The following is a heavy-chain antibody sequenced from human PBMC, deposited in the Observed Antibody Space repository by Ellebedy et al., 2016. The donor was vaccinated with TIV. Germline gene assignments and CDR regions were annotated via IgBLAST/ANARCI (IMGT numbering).Heavy chain of an antibody. CDR1: GGAFSSYA. D-gene: IGHD6-19*01. CDR2: ILPILGKA. CDR3: ARDPGSGWYFDY. V-gene: IGHV1-69*10. Sequence: AASVQVSCKASGGAFSSYAFSWVRQAPGHRLEWLGSILPILGKADYAHKFQGRVTISADKATSPAYMELSGLRSEDTAVYYCARDPGSGWYFDYWGQGTLVTVSS. J-gene: IGHJ4*02.